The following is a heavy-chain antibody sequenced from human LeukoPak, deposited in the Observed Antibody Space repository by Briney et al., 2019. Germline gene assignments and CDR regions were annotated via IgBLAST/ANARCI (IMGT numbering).Heavy chain of an antibody. V-gene: IGHV1-2*02. CDR2: INPNSGGT. J-gene: IGHJ4*02. CDR3: ARFAWRLGELSTTDY. Sequence: GASVKVSCKASGYTFTSYYMHWVRQAPGQGLEWMGWINPNSGGTNYAQKFQGRVTMTRDTSISTAYMELSRLRSDDTAVYYCARFAWRLGELSTTDYWGQGTLVTVSS. CDR1: GYTFTSYY. D-gene: IGHD3-16*02.